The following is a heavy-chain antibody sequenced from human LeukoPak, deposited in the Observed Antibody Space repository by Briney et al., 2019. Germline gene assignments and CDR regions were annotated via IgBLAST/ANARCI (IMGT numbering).Heavy chain of an antibody. CDR3: ARGYSSSSGEYYYYYGMDV. J-gene: IGHJ6*04. V-gene: IGHV4-59*01. Sequence: SETLSLTCTVSGGSISSYYWSWIRQPPGKGLEWIGYIYYSGSTNYNPSLKSRVTISVDTSKNQFSLKLSSVTAADTAVYYCARGYSSSSGEYYYYYGMDVWGEGTTVTVSS. CDR2: IYYSGST. D-gene: IGHD6-13*01. CDR1: GGSISSYY.